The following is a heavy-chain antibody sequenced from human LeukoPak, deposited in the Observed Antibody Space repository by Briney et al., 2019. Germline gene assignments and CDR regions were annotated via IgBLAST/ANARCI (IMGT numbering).Heavy chain of an antibody. CDR3: ARAKYYDILTGDY. V-gene: IGHV1-3*01. CDR1: GYTFTSYA. D-gene: IGHD3-9*01. J-gene: IGHJ4*02. Sequence: ASVNVSCKASGYTFTSYAMHWVRQAPGQRGEGMGWINAGNGNPKYSQKFQGRGTITRDTSHITAYMELSSLRSEDTAVYYCARAKYYDILTGDYWAQGTLVTVSS. CDR2: INAGNGNP.